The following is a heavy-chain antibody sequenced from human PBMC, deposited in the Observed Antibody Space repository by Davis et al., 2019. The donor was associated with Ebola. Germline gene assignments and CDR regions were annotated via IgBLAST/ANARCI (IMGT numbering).Heavy chain of an antibody. Sequence: ASVTVSCKASGYTFTSYGISPVRQAPGQGLEWMGWISAFSGNTNYAQKLQGRVTMTTDTSTSTAYMELRSLRSDDTAVYYCARRDYGDYGAFWGQGTLVTVSS. CDR2: ISAFSGNT. CDR3: ARRDYGDYGAF. CDR1: GYTFTSYG. D-gene: IGHD4-17*01. J-gene: IGHJ4*02. V-gene: IGHV1-18*01.